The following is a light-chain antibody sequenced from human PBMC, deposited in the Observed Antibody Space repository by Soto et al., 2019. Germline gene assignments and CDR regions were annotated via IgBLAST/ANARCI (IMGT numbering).Light chain of an antibody. CDR1: QSISSY. V-gene: IGKV1-39*01. CDR3: HQSYSSPFT. CDR2: AAS. J-gene: IGKJ3*01. Sequence: DIQMTQSPSSLSASVGDRVTITCRASQSISSYLNWYQQKPGKAPNLLIYAASSLQSGVPSKFSGSGSGTDFTLTISSLQPDDFAAYYCHQSYSSPFTFGPRTKVDIK.